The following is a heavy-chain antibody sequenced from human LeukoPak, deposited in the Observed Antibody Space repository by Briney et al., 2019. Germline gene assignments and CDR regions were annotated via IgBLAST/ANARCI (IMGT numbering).Heavy chain of an antibody. Sequence: GGSLRLSCAASGFTFSSYWMNWVRQAPGKRLEWVANIKQDGSEKHYVDSVKGRFTISRDNAKNSLFLQMNSLRAEDTAVYYCAELGITMIGGVWGKGTTVTISS. D-gene: IGHD3-10*02. V-gene: IGHV3-7*01. CDR2: IKQDGSEK. CDR1: GFTFSSYW. CDR3: AELGITMIGGV. J-gene: IGHJ6*04.